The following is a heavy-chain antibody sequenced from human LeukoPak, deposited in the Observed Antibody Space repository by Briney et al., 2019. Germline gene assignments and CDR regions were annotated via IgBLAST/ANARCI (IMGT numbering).Heavy chain of an antibody. CDR2: SKNDGKST. J-gene: IGHJ4*02. CDR1: GFIFSTYG. D-gene: IGHD3-10*01. Sequence: GGSLRLSCAASGFIFSTYGMHWVRQAPGKGLVWVSRSKNDGKSTSYADSVKGRFTISRDNARNSLYLQMNSLRDEDTAVYYCARYYYGSLDYWGQGTLVTVSS. V-gene: IGHV3-74*01. CDR3: ARYYYGSLDY.